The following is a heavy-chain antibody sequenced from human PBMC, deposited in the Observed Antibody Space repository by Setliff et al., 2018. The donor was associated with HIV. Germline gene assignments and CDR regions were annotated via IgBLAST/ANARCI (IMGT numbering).Heavy chain of an antibody. CDR3: ARWVYNSAWSLDY. J-gene: IGHJ4*02. V-gene: IGHV4-4*09. Sequence: SETLSLTCTVSNGSISGYYWSWIRQSPGKGLEWIGYIYSSGSTNYQPSLKSRVTMSIDTSNNQFSLKLTSLTAADTAVYYCARWVYNSAWSLDYWGQGTLVTVSS. D-gene: IGHD6-19*01. CDR2: IYSSGST. CDR1: NGSISGYY.